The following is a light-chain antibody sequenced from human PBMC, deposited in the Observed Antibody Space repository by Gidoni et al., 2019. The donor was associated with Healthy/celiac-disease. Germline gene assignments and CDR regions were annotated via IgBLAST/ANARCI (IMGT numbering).Light chain of an antibody. CDR3: QKYNSAPRT. V-gene: IGKV1-27*01. CDR1: QGISNY. Sequence: DIQMTQSRSSLSASVGDRVTIPCRASQGISNYLAWYQQKPGKVPKLLIYAASTLQSGVPSRFSGSGSGTDFTLTISSRQPEDVATYYCQKYNSAPRTFGQGTKVEIK. CDR2: AAS. J-gene: IGKJ1*01.